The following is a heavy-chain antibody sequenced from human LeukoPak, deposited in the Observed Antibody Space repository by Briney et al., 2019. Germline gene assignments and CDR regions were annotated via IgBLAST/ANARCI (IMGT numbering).Heavy chain of an antibody. CDR3: ARDASYGSGIYYFDY. D-gene: IGHD3-10*01. CDR2: IYTSGST. Sequence: GGSLRLSCAASGFTFSSYSMNWVRQAPGKGLEWVSLIYTSGSTCYADSVKGRFTISRDNSKNTLYLQMNSLRAEDTAVYYCARDASYGSGIYYFDYWGQGTLVTVSS. J-gene: IGHJ4*02. CDR1: GFTFSSYS. V-gene: IGHV3-66*03.